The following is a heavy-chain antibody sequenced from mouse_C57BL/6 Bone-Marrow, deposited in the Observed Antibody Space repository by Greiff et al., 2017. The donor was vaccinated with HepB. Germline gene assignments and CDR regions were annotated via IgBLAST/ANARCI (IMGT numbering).Heavy chain of an antibody. CDR3: ARRIDYYGHYFDY. CDR2: ISDGGSYT. CDR1: GFTFSSYA. J-gene: IGHJ2*01. Sequence: EVKLMESGGGLVKPGGSLKLSCAASGFTFSSYAMSWVRQTPEKRLEWVATISDGGSYTYYPDNVKGRFTISRDNAKNNLYLQMSHLKSEDTAMYYCARRIDYYGHYFDYWGQGTTLTVSS. V-gene: IGHV5-4*03. D-gene: IGHD1-2*01.